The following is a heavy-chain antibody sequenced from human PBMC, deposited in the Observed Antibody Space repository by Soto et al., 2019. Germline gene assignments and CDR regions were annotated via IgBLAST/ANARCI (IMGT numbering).Heavy chain of an antibody. CDR3: AKDRERYCSGGSCFHAFDY. CDR1: GFIFSSYA. Sequence: EVQLLESGGGLVQPGGSLRLSCAASGFIFSSYAMSWVRQAPGKGMEWVSTISGSADSTYYADSVKGRFTFSRDNSKNPLYLQMNSLRAEDTAVYYCAKDRERYCSGGSCFHAFDYWGQGSLVTVSS. CDR2: ISGSADST. V-gene: IGHV3-23*01. J-gene: IGHJ4*02. D-gene: IGHD2-15*01.